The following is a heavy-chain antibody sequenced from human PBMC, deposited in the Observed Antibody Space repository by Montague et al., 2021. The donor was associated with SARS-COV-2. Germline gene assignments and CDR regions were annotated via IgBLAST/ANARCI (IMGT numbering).Heavy chain of an antibody. D-gene: IGHD2-15*01. CDR3: ARHYSATLPAVY. V-gene: IGHV4-59*08. J-gene: IGHJ4*02. CDR2: ISDSGST. CDR1: GGSFSAHS. Sequence: SETLSLTCAVYGGSFSAHSWSWIRQPPGKGLEWIGYISDSGSTNYNPSLTSRITMSVDTSKNQFSLKVNSVTAVDTAVYYCARHYSATLPAVYWGQGTLVTVSS.